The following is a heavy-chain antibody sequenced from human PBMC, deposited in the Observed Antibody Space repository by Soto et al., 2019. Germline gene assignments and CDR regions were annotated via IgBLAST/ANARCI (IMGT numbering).Heavy chain of an antibody. CDR3: ARKQREYDSSGYNFYYYYYMDV. CDR2: ISAYNGNT. Sequence: EASVKVSCKASGYTFTSYGISWVRQAPGQGLEWMGWISAYNGNTNYAQKLQGRVTMTTDTSTSTAYMELRSLRSDDTAVYYCARKQREYDSSGYNFYYYYYMDVWGKGTTVTVSS. V-gene: IGHV1-18*01. CDR1: GYTFTSYG. J-gene: IGHJ6*03. D-gene: IGHD6-19*01.